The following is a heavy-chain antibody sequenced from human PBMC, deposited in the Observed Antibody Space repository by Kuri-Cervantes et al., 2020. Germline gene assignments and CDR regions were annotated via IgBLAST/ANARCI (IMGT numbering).Heavy chain of an antibody. Sequence: ASVKVSCKASGYTFTGYYMHWVRQAPGQGLEWMGWINPNSGGTNYAQKFQGRVTMTRDTSISTAYMELSRLRSDDTAVYYCARDAPPSTRGEKDYWGQGTLVTVSS. V-gene: IGHV1-2*02. CDR1: GYTFTGYY. J-gene: IGHJ4*02. CDR3: ARDAPPSTRGEKDY. CDR2: INPNSGGT. D-gene: IGHD3-16*01.